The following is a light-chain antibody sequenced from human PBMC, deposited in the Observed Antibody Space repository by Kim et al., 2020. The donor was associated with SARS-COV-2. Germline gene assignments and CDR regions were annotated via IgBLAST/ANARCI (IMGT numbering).Light chain of an antibody. Sequence: SYELTQPSSVSVSPGQTARITCSGDVLAKKYARWFQQKPGQAPVLVIYKDSERPSGIPEPFSGSSSGTTVTLTISGAQVEDEADYYCYSAADNKEVFGGGTQLTVL. V-gene: IGLV3-27*01. CDR1: VLAKKY. J-gene: IGLJ2*01. CDR3: YSAADNKEV. CDR2: KDS.